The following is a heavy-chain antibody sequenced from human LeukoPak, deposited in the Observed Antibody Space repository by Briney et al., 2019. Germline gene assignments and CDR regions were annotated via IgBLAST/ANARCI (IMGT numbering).Heavy chain of an antibody. D-gene: IGHD6-13*01. Sequence: GGSLRLSCAASGFTFSSYAMCWVRQAPGKGLEWVSAISGSGGSTYYADSVKGRFTISRDNSKNTLYLQMNSLRAEDTAVYYRAKDGIAAAGPDWFDPWGQGTLVTVSS. J-gene: IGHJ5*02. CDR2: ISGSGGST. CDR3: AKDGIAAAGPDWFDP. CDR1: GFTFSSYA. V-gene: IGHV3-23*01.